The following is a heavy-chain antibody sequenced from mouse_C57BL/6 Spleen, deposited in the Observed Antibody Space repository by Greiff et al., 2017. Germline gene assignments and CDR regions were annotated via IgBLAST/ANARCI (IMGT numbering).Heavy chain of an antibody. CDR3: TSSAYYYGSAY. CDR1: GYTFTDYE. V-gene: IGHV1-15*01. D-gene: IGHD1-1*01. CDR2: IDPEIGGT. J-gene: IGHJ3*01. Sequence: VQLQQSGAELVRPGASVTLSCKASGYTFTDYEMHWVKQTPVHGLEWIGAIDPEIGGTSYNQKFKGKAILTADKSSSTAYMELRSLTSEDSAVFYCTSSAYYYGSAYWGQGTLVTVSA.